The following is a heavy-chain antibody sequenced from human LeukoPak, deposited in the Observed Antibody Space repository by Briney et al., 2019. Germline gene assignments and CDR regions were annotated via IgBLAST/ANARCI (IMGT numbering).Heavy chain of an antibody. D-gene: IGHD2-15*01. CDR2: ISGSGGST. V-gene: IGHV3-23*01. J-gene: IGHJ3*02. Sequence: GGSLRLSCAASGFTFSSYAMSWVRQAPGKGLEWVSAISGSGGSTYYADSVKGRFTISRDNSKNTLYLQMNSLRAEDTAVYYCASRFVVVAATWDGDAFDIWGQGTMVTVSS. CDR3: ASRFVVVAATWDGDAFDI. CDR1: GFTFSSYA.